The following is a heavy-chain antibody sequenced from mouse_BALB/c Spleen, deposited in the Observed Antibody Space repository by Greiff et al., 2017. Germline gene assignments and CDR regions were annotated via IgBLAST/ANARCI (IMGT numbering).Heavy chain of an antibody. V-gene: IGHV14-3*02. CDR2: IDPANGNT. J-gene: IGHJ4*01. CDR3: SISYSNSVDYYAMDY. Sequence: EVQLKESGAELVKPGASVKLSCTASGFNIKDTYMHWVKQRPEQGLEWIGRIDPANGNTKYDPKFQGKATITAYTSSNTAYLQLSSLTSEDTAVYYCSISYSNSVDYYAMDYWGQGTSVTVSS. D-gene: IGHD2-5*01. CDR1: GFNIKDTY.